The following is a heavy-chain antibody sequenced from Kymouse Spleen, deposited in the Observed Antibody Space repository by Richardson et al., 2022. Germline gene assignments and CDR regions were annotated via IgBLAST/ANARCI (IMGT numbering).Heavy chain of an antibody. J-gene: IGHJ6*02. CDR1: GFTFSNAW. Sequence: EVQLVESGGGLVKPGGSLRLSCAASGFTFSNAWMSWVRQAPGKGLEWVGRIKSKTDGGTTDYAAPVKGRFTISRDDSKNTLYLQMNSLKTEDTAVYYCTKRITMVRGAQDVWGQGTTVTVSS. CDR3: TKRITMVRGAQDV. V-gene: IGHV3-15*01. D-gene: IGHD3-10*01. CDR2: IKSKTDGGTT.